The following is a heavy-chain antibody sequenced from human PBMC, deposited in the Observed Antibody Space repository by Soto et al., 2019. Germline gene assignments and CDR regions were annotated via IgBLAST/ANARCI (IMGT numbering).Heavy chain of an antibody. CDR1: GFIVSRKY. CDR2: IYSDDRT. J-gene: IGHJ6*02. D-gene: IGHD1-26*01. V-gene: IGHV3-53*01. CDR3: AGGSGSYYYHGMDV. Sequence: EVQLVESGGGSIQPGGSLRLSCAASGFIVSRKYMSWVRQAAGKGLEWVSVIYSDDRTYNADSVKGRFTISRDNSKNTLYLQMNSLRPEDTAVYYCAGGSGSYYYHGMDVWGQGTTVTVSS.